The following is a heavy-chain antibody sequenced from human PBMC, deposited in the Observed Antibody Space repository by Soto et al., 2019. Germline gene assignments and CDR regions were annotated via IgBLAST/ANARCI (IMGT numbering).Heavy chain of an antibody. V-gene: IGHV3-23*01. J-gene: IGHJ6*02. Sequence: DVQLLESGGHLVQPGGSLRLSCAASGFTFSSYAMSWVRQAPGKGLEWVSSVSAGGDMTYYSDSVKGRFTISRDNSNNALCLQMNCLRIEDTALYYCARGDRGGSGSPASYYYSGLDVWGQGTTVTVS. D-gene: IGHD3-10*01. CDR2: VSAGGDMT. CDR3: ARGDRGGSGSPASYYYSGLDV. CDR1: GFTFSSYA.